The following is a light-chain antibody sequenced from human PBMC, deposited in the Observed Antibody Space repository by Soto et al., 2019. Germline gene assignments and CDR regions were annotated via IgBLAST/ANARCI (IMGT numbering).Light chain of an antibody. CDR3: CSYAGRNTHYV. J-gene: IGLJ1*01. V-gene: IGLV2-11*01. CDR2: DVN. Sequence: QSVLAQPRSVSGSPGQPVTVSCTGTSSDVGGYNYVSWYRQYPGEAPRLILFDVNMRPSGVPDRFSGCKSGHTASLPISGLQAEDEGDYYCCSYAGRNTHYVFGTGTKLTVL. CDR1: SSDVGGYNY.